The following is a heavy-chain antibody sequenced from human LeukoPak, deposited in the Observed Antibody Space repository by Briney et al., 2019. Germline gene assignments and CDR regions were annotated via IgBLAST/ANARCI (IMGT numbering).Heavy chain of an antibody. CDR1: GFTVSSNY. CDR3: ARDLSYYYDTSGSRIFDAFDI. D-gene: IGHD3-22*01. Sequence: PGGSLRLSCAASGFTVSSNYMSWVRQAPGKGLEWVSLIHSSGSTFYADSVKGRFTISRDNAKNSLYLKMNSLRAEDTAVYYCARDLSYYYDTSGSRIFDAFDIWGQGTMVTVSS. CDR2: IHSSGST. J-gene: IGHJ3*02. V-gene: IGHV3-53*01.